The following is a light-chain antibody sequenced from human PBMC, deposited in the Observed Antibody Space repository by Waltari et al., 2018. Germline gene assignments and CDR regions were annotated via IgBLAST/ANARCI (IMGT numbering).Light chain of an antibody. CDR1: SSNIGSHT. Sequence: QSVLTQPPSASGTPGQRVTISCSGSSSNIGSHTVNWYQQLPGMAPKLLIQSKNERPSGVPDRCSGSESGTSASLAISGLQSEDEADYYCAAWDDRLDGRVFGGGTKLTVL. V-gene: IGLV1-44*01. CDR2: SKN. CDR3: AAWDDRLDGRV. J-gene: IGLJ3*02.